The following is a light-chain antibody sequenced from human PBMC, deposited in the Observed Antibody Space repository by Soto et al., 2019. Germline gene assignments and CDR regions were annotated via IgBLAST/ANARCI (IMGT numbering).Light chain of an antibody. J-gene: IGLJ1*01. Sequence: QSVLTQPPSASGTPGQRVTISCSGSSYNIGSNTVNWYQQLPGTAPKLLIYTNNQRPSGVPDRFSGSKSGTSASLAISGLQSEDEADYYCAAWDDSLNGDVFGIGTKVTVL. CDR1: SYNIGSNT. CDR2: TNN. V-gene: IGLV1-44*01. CDR3: AAWDDSLNGDV.